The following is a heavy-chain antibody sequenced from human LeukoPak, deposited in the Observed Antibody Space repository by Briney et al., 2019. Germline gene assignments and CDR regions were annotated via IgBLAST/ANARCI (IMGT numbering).Heavy chain of an antibody. J-gene: IGHJ4*02. Sequence: ASVKVSCKASGGTFSSYATSWVRQAPGQGLDWMGGIIPLFGTAHYAQKFQGRVTITADESTSTTYMELSSLRSEDSAVYYCARVWGQGSSGYYPFWGQGTLVTVSS. CDR3: ARVWGQGSSGYYPF. CDR1: GGTFSSYA. CDR2: IIPLFGTA. D-gene: IGHD3-22*01. V-gene: IGHV1-69*13.